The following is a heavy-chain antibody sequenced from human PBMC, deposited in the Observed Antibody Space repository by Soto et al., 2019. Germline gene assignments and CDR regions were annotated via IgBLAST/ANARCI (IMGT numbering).Heavy chain of an antibody. J-gene: IGHJ6*02. D-gene: IGHD3-22*01. CDR1: GGTFSSYA. CDR2: IIPIFGTA. CDR3: ARDTSLVGGGEDSHIYYSWYFYGMDV. Sequence: GASVKVSCKASGGTFSSYAISWVRQAPGQGLEWMGGIIPIFGTANYAQKFQGRVTITADESTSTAYMELSSLRSEDTALYYCARDTSLVGGGEDSHIYYSWYFYGMDVWGQGTTVTVSS. V-gene: IGHV1-69*13.